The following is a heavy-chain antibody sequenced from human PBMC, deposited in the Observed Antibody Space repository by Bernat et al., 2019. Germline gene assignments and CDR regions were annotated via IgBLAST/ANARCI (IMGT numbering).Heavy chain of an antibody. CDR1: GFTFSSYA. Sequence: EVQLLESGGGLVQPGGSLRLSCAASGFTFSSYALSWVRQAPGKGLEWDSAISGSGGRSYYADSVKGRFTVSRDNSKNTLYLQMNSLSAEDTAVYYCAKPSFGVVNGWGQGTLVTVSS. D-gene: IGHD3-3*01. V-gene: IGHV3-23*01. J-gene: IGHJ4*02. CDR3: AKPSFGVVNG. CDR2: ISGSGGRS.